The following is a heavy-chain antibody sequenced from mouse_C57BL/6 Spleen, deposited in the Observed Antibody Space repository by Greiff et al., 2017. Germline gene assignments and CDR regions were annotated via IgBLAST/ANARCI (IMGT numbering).Heavy chain of an antibody. CDR3: ARNYGSSYDYAMDY. D-gene: IGHD1-1*01. J-gene: IGHJ4*01. CDR2: LDPSARST. V-gene: IGHV1-50*01. Sequence: QVQLQQPGAELVKPGASVKLSCKASGYTFPRYWMPWVTPRPGQGLEWIGELDPSARSTNSHPKFTGKATLTVDTSSSTAYMQRSSLTSEDSAVYYCARNYGSSYDYAMDYWGQGTSVTVSP. CDR1: GYTFPRYW.